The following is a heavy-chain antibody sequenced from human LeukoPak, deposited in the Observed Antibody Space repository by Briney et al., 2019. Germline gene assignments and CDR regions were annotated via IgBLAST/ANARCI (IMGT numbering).Heavy chain of an antibody. D-gene: IGHD1-14*01. V-gene: IGHV4-59*01. J-gene: IGHJ6*02. CDR2: LYYSRST. CDR3: AGGYGGAIPGSYYGMDV. CDR1: RGSLTRYY. Sequence: PPETLCLSRTLSRGSLTRYYRSSSRQPPRKGLEWIGYLYYSRSTNYNPSPKSRVTISPDTSKNQFYLKLSSVTATDTAVYYCAGGYGGAIPGSYYGMDVWGQGTTVTVSS.